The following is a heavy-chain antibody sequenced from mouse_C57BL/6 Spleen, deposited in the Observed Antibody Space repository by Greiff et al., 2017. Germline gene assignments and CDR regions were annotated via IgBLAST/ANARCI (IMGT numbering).Heavy chain of an antibody. CDR2: IDPSDSYT. CDR1: GYTFTSYW. Sequence: QVQLQQSGAELVMPGASVKLSCKASGYTFTSYWMHWVKQRPGQGLEWIGEIDPSDSYTNYNQKFKGKSTLTVDKSSSTAYMQLSSLTSEDSAVYYCARRNYGNYVDYWGQGTTLTVSS. V-gene: IGHV1-69*01. CDR3: ARRNYGNYVDY. J-gene: IGHJ2*01. D-gene: IGHD2-1*01.